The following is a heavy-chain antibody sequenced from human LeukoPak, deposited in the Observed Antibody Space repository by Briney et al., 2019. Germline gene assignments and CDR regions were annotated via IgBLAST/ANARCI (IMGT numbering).Heavy chain of an antibody. CDR2: IVVGSGNT. Sequence: ASVKVSCKGSGFTFTSSAMQWVRQARGQRGEWIGWIVVGSGNTNYAQKFQERGTITRDMSTSTAYMELSSLRSEDTAVYYCAAGRITKEVDYWGQGTLVTVSS. V-gene: IGHV1-58*02. CDR1: GFTFTSSA. J-gene: IGHJ4*02. D-gene: IGHD3-3*01. CDR3: AAGRITKEVDY.